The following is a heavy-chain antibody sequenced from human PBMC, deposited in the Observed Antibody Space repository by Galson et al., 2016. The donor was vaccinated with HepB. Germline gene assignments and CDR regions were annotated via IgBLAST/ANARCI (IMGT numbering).Heavy chain of an antibody. J-gene: IGHJ6*02. CDR1: GFTFDDFA. CDR3: AKDMAPGVRGPYPGHYFYGLDV. V-gene: IGHV3-9*01. D-gene: IGHD3-10*01. CDR2: TSCNSSSL. Sequence: SLRLSCAASGFTFDDFAMHWVRQAPGKGLEWVSGTSCNSSSLVYAGSVTGRFTISRDNAKNSLYLQMHSLRAEDTALYYCAKDMAPGVRGPYPGHYFYGLDVWGQGTTVTV.